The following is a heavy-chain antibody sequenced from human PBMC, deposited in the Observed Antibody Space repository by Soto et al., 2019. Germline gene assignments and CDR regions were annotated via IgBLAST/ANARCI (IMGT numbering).Heavy chain of an antibody. D-gene: IGHD3-9*01. CDR1: GFTVSSNY. J-gene: IGHJ6*02. CDR3: ARVNGYYYYYYGMDV. V-gene: IGHV3-53*01. CDR2: IYSGGST. Sequence: GGSLRLSCAASGFTVSSNYMSWVRQAPGKGLGWVSVIYSGGSTYYADSVKGRFTISRDNSKNTLYLQMNSLRAEDTAVYYCARVNGYYYYYYGMDVWGQGTTVTVSS.